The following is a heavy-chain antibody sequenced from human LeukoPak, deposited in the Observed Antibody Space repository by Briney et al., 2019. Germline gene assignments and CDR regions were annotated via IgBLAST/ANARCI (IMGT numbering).Heavy chain of an antibody. CDR3: ARSFSGSYYFDY. J-gene: IGHJ4*02. D-gene: IGHD3-10*01. CDR2: INHSGST. CDR1: GGSFSGYY. V-gene: IGHV4-34*01. Sequence: KPSETLSLTCAVYGGSFSGYYWSWIRQPPGKGLEWIGEINHSGSTNYNPSLKSRVTIPVDTSKNQFSLKLSSVTAADTAVYYCARSFSGSYYFDYWGQGTLVTVSS.